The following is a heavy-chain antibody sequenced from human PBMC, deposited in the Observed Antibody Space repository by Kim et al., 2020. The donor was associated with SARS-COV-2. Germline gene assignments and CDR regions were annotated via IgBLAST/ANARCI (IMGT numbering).Heavy chain of an antibody. Sequence: SVKVSCKASGGTFSSYAISWVRQAPGQGLEWMGGIIPIFGTANYAQKFQGRVTITADESTSTAYMELSSLRSEDTAVYYCARARQLVRWPFDYWGQGTLVTVSS. J-gene: IGHJ4*02. D-gene: IGHD6-13*01. CDR1: GGTFSSYA. CDR2: IIPIFGTA. V-gene: IGHV1-69*13. CDR3: ARARQLVRWPFDY.